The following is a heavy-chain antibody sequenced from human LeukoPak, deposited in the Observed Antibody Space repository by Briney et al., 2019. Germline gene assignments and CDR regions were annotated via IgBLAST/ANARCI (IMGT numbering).Heavy chain of an antibody. V-gene: IGHV4-38-2*02. CDR1: GYSITRGFF. J-gene: IGHJ4*02. CDR3: TRRISSGSYSDY. Sequence: TSETLSLTCTVSGYSITRGFFWGWIRQPPGQGLEWIGSISHSGMTYHNPSLKSRVTMSVDTSKNQFSLELSSVTAADTAVYYCTRRISSGSYSDYWGQGSLVTVSS. D-gene: IGHD1-26*01. CDR2: ISHSGMT.